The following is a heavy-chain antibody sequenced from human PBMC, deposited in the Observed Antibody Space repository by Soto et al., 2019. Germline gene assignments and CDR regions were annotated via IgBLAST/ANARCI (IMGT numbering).Heavy chain of an antibody. Sequence: PSETLSLPGSPSGGTISSCYWNWIRRPPGKGLEWIGYIYYSGSNNYNPSLKSRVTISVDTSKNRFSLKLSYVPAAHTAVFYCASGKLTEECMGVWDPGTTATVSS. CDR2: IYYSGSN. V-gene: IGHV4-59*08. D-gene: IGHD1-1*01. J-gene: IGHJ6*02. CDR1: GGTISSCY. CDR3: ASGKLTEECMGV.